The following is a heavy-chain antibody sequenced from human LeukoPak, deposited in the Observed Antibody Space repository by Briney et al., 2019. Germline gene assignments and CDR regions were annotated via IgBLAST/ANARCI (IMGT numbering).Heavy chain of an antibody. V-gene: IGHV1-46*01. D-gene: IGHD1-14*01. J-gene: IGHJ4*02. CDR3: ARDTVITGTTRV. CDR1: GYIFTSYY. Sequence: GASVKVSCKASGYIFTSYYMHWVRQAPGQGLEWMGIINPSGGSTSYTQKFQGRVTITTDESTSTAYMELSSLRSEDTAVYYCARDTVITGTTRVWGQGTLVTVSS. CDR2: INPSGGST.